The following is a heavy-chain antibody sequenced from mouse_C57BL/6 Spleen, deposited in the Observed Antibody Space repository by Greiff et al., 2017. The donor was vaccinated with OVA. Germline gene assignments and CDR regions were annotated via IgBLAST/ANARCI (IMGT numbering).Heavy chain of an antibody. D-gene: IGHD4-1*01. V-gene: IGHV5-6*01. Sequence: EVKLMESGGDLVKPGGSLKLSCAASGFTFSSYGMSWVRQTPDKRLEWVATISSGGSYTYYPDSVKGRFTISRDNAKNTLYLQMSSLKSEDTAMYYCARHGLGGVVYYFDYWGQGTTLTVSS. CDR1: GFTFSSYG. J-gene: IGHJ2*01. CDR3: ARHGLGGVVYYFDY. CDR2: ISSGGSYT.